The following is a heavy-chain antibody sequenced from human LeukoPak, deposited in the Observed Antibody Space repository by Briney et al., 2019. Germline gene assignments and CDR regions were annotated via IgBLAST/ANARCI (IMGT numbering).Heavy chain of an antibody. D-gene: IGHD2-2*01. Sequence: PGGSLRLSCAASGFTFSDYYMSWIRQAPGKGLEWVSYISSSGSTIYYADSVKGRFTISRDNAKNSLYLQMNSLRAEDTAVYYCARVPLVVVPAAPIYYYYYYMDVWGKGTTVTVSS. V-gene: IGHV3-11*01. CDR2: ISSSGSTI. J-gene: IGHJ6*03. CDR1: GFTFSDYY. CDR3: ARVPLVVVPAAPIYYYYYYMDV.